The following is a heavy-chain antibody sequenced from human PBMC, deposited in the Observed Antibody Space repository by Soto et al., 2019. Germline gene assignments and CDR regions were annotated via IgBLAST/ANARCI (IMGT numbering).Heavy chain of an antibody. CDR2: IYYSGST. Sequence: SETLSLTCTVSGGSISSGGYYWSWIRQHPGKGLEWIGYIYYSGSTYYNPSLKSRVTISVDTSKNQFSLKLSSVTAADTAVYYCARWFGIADYYFDYWGQGTLVTVSS. J-gene: IGHJ4*02. CDR3: ARWFGIADYYFDY. V-gene: IGHV4-31*03. CDR1: GGSISSGGYY. D-gene: IGHD6-13*01.